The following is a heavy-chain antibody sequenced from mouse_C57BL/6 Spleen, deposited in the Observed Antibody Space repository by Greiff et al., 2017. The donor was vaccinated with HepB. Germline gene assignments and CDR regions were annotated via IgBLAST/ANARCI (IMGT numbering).Heavy chain of an antibody. D-gene: IGHD2-2*01. V-gene: IGHV14-2*01. CDR3: ARGGYDYAMDY. Sequence: EVQLQQSGAELVKPGASVKLSCTASGFNIKDYYMHWVKQRTEQGLEWIGRIDPEDGKTKYAPKFQGKATITADTSSNTAYLQLSSLTSEDTAVYYCARGGYDYAMDYWGQGTSVTVSS. CDR2: IDPEDGKT. CDR1: GFNIKDYY. J-gene: IGHJ4*01.